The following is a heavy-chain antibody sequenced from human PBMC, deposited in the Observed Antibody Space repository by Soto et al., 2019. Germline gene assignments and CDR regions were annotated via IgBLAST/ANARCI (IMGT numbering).Heavy chain of an antibody. CDR3: ARSLTTWSVSGGSVFDP. J-gene: IGHJ5*02. V-gene: IGHV4-30-2*01. Sequence: QLQLQESGSGLVKPSQTLSLTCAVSGGSISSGGYSWSWIRQPPGKGLEWIGYIYHSGSTYYNPSLKSRVTISVDRSKNQFSMNLSSVTAADTAVYYCARSLTTWSVSGGSVFDPWGQGTLVTVSS. CDR1: GGSISSGGYS. D-gene: IGHD3-16*01. CDR2: IYHSGST.